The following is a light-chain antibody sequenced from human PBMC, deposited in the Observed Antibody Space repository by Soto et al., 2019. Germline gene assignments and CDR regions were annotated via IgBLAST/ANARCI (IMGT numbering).Light chain of an antibody. V-gene: IGKV1-39*01. CDR2: AAS. Sequence: DIQMTQSPSSLSASVGDRVTITCRASQSISSYLNWYQQKPGKAPKLLMDAASSLQSVVPSRFSGSGSGTDFTPTISSLQPEDFTSYYSQQSYSTSTSFGGGTKDDIK. CDR1: QSISSY. J-gene: IGKJ4*01. CDR3: QQSYSTSTS.